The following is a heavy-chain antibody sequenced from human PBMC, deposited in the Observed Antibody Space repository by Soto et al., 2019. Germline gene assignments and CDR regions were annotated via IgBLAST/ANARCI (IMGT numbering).Heavy chain of an antibody. J-gene: IGHJ4*02. CDR3: ARDPDYRRYFEY. CDR2: IFYTGSA. V-gene: IGHV4-31*03. Sequence: PSETLSLTCTVSGASISSGRHYWSWIRQHPGKGLEWIGYIFYTGSAYYSPSFESRVAISIDTSKNQFSLTLSSVTAADTAVYYCARDPDYRRYFEYWGQGALVTVSS. D-gene: IGHD5-12*01. CDR1: GASISSGRHY.